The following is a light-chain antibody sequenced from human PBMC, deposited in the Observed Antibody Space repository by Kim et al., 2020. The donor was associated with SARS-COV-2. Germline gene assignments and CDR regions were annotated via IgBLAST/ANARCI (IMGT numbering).Light chain of an antibody. CDR1: QSVSSN. V-gene: IGKV3-15*01. CDR3: QQYNNWPPIT. CDR2: GAS. Sequence: EIVIPQSPATLSVSPGERATLSCRASQSVSSNLAWYQQKPGQAPRLLIYGASTRATGIPARFSGSGSGTEFTLTISSLQSEDFAVYYCQQYNNWPPITFGPGTKVDIK. J-gene: IGKJ3*01.